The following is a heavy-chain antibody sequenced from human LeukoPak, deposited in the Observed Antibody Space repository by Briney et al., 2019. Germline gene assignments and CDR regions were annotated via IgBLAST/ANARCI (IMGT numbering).Heavy chain of an antibody. D-gene: IGHD6-19*01. Sequence: GGSLRLSCAASGFTFSDYYMSWIRQAPGKGLGWVSYISSSCSTIYYADSVKVRFTISRDKATNSLYLQMNSLRAEDTAVYYCARGPPYSSGWSPFDYWGQGTLVTVSS. CDR3: ARGPPYSSGWSPFDY. CDR1: GFTFSDYY. J-gene: IGHJ4*02. V-gene: IGHV3-11*01. CDR2: ISSSCSTI.